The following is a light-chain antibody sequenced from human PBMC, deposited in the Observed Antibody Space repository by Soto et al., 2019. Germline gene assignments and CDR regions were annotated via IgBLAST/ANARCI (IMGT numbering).Light chain of an antibody. CDR3: QQSYSTPWT. CDR1: QSVRSY. Sequence: DIQKTQSPSSLSASVRERVTITCRASQSVRSYLNWYQQKPGKAPKLLIFAASSLPSGTPSRFSGRGSGTDFTLTISTLQPEDVATYYCQQSYSTPWTFGQGTKVDIK. J-gene: IGKJ1*01. V-gene: IGKV1-39*01. CDR2: AAS.